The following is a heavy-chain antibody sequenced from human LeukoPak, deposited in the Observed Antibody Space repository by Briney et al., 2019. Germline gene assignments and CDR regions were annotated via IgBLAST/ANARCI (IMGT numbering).Heavy chain of an antibody. D-gene: IGHD6-13*01. CDR1: GFTFSSYA. J-gene: IGHJ4*02. Sequence: PGGSLRLSCAASGFTFSSYAMSWVRQAPGKGLEWVSAISGSGGSTYYADSVKGRFTISRDNSKNTLYLQMNSLRAEDTAVYYCARDTIIYSSSWTGYWGQGTLVTVSS. CDR2: ISGSGGST. V-gene: IGHV3-23*01. CDR3: ARDTIIYSSSWTGY.